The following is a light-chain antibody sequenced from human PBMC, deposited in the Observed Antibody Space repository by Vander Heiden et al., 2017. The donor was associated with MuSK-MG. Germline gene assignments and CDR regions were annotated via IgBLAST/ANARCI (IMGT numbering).Light chain of an antibody. CDR2: GAS. V-gene: IGKV3-15*01. CDR3: QQYNNWPLT. J-gene: IGKJ4*01. Sequence: EIVMTQSPATLSVSPGERATLSCRASQSVSRYLAWYQQKPGQAPRLLIYGASTRATGIPARFSGSGSGTEFTLTISSLQSEDFAVYSCQQYNNWPLTFGGGTKVEIK. CDR1: QSVSRY.